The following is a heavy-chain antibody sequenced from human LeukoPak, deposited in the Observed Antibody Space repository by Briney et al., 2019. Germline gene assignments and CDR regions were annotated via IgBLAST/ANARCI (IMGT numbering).Heavy chain of an antibody. CDR1: GYTFTSYD. V-gene: IGHV1-8*01. CDR3: ARGTKLSQLLWFGELLYPPGKYGMDV. J-gene: IGHJ6*02. Sequence: ASVKVSCKASGYTFTSYDINWVRQATGQGLEWMGWMNPNSGNTGYAQKFQGRVTMTRNTSISTAYMELSSLRSEDTAVYYCARGTKLSQLLWFGELLYPPGKYGMDVWGQGTTVTASS. D-gene: IGHD3-10*01. CDR2: MNPNSGNT.